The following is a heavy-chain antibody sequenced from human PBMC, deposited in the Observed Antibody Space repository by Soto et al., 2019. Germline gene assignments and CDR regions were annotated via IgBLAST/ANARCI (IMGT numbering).Heavy chain of an antibody. Sequence: ASVKVSCKASGYTFTSYGISWVRQAPGQGLEWMGWISAYNGNTNYAQKLQGRDTMTTDTSTSTAYMELRSLRSDDTAVYYCARDWRIAVADTFDYWGQGTLVTVSS. CDR3: ARDWRIAVADTFDY. D-gene: IGHD6-19*01. CDR1: GYTFTSYG. CDR2: ISAYNGNT. J-gene: IGHJ4*02. V-gene: IGHV1-18*01.